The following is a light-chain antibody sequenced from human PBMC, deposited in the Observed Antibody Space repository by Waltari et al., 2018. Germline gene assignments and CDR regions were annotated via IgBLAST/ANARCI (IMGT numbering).Light chain of an antibody. Sequence: QSALTQPPSASGSPGQSVTISCTGTSSDVGAHNYVSWYQQYPGKAPKLIIYEVSKRPYGVPDRFSGSKSGNTASLTVSGLQADDEADYYCSSHGGSKVFGGGTKLTVL. CDR3: SSHGGSKV. CDR2: EVS. CDR1: SSDVGAHNY. J-gene: IGLJ2*01. V-gene: IGLV2-8*01.